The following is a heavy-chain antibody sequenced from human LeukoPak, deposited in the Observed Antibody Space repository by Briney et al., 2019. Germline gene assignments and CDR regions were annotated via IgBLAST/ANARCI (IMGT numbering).Heavy chain of an antibody. Sequence: ASVKVSCKASGYTFTGYYMHWVRQAPGQGLEWMGWINPNSGDTNYAQKFQGRATMTTDTSTSTAYMDLRSLRSDDTAVYYCARDLKMGYSSGRYSWGTGSSNDFWGQGTLVTVSS. V-gene: IGHV1-2*02. CDR3: ARDLKMGYSSGRYSWGTGSSNDF. CDR2: INPNSGDT. D-gene: IGHD6-19*01. CDR1: GYTFTGYY. J-gene: IGHJ4*02.